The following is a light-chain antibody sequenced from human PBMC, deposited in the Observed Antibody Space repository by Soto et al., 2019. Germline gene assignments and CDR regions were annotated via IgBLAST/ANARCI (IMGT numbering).Light chain of an antibody. CDR3: QQTFSDPPSF. V-gene: IGKV1-39*01. CDR1: QSISSY. Sequence: DIPMTQSPSSLSASVGDRVTITCRASQSISSYLNWYQQKPGKAPELLIFGASILQRGVTSRFSGSGSGTDFALTISSLQPEDFATYYCQQTFSDPPSFFGPGTKVDIK. J-gene: IGKJ3*01. CDR2: GAS.